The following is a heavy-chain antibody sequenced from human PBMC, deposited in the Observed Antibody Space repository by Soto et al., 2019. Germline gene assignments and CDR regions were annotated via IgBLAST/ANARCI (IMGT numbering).Heavy chain of an antibody. CDR1: GYTFTSYY. J-gene: IGHJ6*02. D-gene: IGHD2-21*01. V-gene: IGHV1-46*01. CDR3: ARDPTRTSIGVAGMDV. CDR2: INPSGGST. Sequence: ASVKVSCKASGYTFTSYYMHWVRQAPGQGLEWMGIINPSGGSTSYAQKFQGRVTMTRDTSTSTVYMELSSLRSEDTAVYYCARDPTRTSIGVAGMDVWGQGXTVTVYS.